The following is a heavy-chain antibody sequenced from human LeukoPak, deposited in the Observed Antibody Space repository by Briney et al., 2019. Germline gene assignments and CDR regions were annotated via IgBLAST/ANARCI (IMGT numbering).Heavy chain of an antibody. Sequence: GGSLRLSCAASGFTFSSYEMNWVRQAPGKGLEWVSYISSSGSTKDYADSVKGRFTISRDNAKNSLYLQMNSLRAEDMGVYYCARELERSGFDPWGQGTLVTVSS. D-gene: IGHD6-19*01. CDR3: ARELERSGFDP. J-gene: IGHJ5*02. V-gene: IGHV3-48*03. CDR1: GFTFSSYE. CDR2: ISSSGSTK.